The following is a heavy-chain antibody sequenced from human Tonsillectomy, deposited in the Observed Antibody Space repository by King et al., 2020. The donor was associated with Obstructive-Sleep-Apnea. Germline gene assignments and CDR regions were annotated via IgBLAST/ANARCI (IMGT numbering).Heavy chain of an antibody. Sequence: VQLQESGPGLVKPSQTLSLTCTVSGGSLSSGYYYWNWVRHPPGKGLEWIWYIYYSGSTYYNPSLNSRVTISLDTSKNQFSLKVNSMTDADTAVYYCARKGKWLQSLPFDYWGQGTLVTVSA. CDR1: GGSLSSGYYY. V-gene: IGHV4-30-4*01. CDR3: ARKGKWLQSLPFDY. D-gene: IGHD5-24*01. J-gene: IGHJ4*02. CDR2: IYYSGST.